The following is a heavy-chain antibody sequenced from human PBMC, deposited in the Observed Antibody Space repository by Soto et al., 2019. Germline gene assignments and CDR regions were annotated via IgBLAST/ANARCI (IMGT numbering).Heavy chain of an antibody. Sequence: QVQLVESGGGVVQPGRSLRLSCAASEFTFSSYAMHWVRQAPGKGLEWVAVISYDGSNKYYADSVKGRFTISRDNSKNTLYLQMNSLRAEDTAVYYCARNALNWNYYYYGTDVWGQGTTVTVSS. D-gene: IGHD1-1*01. CDR2: ISYDGSNK. CDR1: EFTFSSYA. V-gene: IGHV3-30-3*01. CDR3: ARNALNWNYYYYGTDV. J-gene: IGHJ6*02.